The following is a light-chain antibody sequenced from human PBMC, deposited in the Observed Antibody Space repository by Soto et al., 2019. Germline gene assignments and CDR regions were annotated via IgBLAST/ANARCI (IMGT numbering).Light chain of an antibody. Sequence: QSVLTQPPSASGSPGQSVTISCTGTSSDVDIYNYVSWYQQHPGKAPKLIIYEVTKRPSGVPDRFSGSKSGNAASLTVSGLQTEDEAEYYCSSYAGSNTLVFGTGTKVTVL. J-gene: IGLJ1*01. CDR2: EVT. CDR1: SSDVDIYNY. V-gene: IGLV2-8*01. CDR3: SSYAGSNTLV.